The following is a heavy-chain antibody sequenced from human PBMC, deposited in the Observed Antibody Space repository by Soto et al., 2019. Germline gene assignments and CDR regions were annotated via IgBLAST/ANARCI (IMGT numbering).Heavy chain of an antibody. CDR3: ASTDPQLLVGGYYFDY. CDR2: IYDSVNT. Sequence: PSETLSLTCTVSGDSLSSGGHYWSWIRQHPGKGLEWIGHIYDSVNTYYSPSLRSRVTISADTSKNQFSLKLSSVTAADTAVYYCASTDPQLLVGGYYFDYWGQGTLVTVSS. V-gene: IGHV4-31*03. J-gene: IGHJ4*02. CDR1: GDSLSSGGHY. D-gene: IGHD1-26*01.